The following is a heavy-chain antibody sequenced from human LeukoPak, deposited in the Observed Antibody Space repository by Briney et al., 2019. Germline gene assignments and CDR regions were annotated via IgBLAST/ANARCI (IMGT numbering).Heavy chain of an antibody. Sequence: ASVKVSCKASGGTFSSYAISWVRQAPGQGLEWMGGISPIFGTANYAQKFQGRVTITADESTITAYMELSSMTSADTAVYYCARAPARDWFDPWGQGTLVTASS. D-gene: IGHD2-2*01. CDR3: ARAPARDWFDP. V-gene: IGHV1-69*13. J-gene: IGHJ5*02. CDR1: GGTFSSYA. CDR2: ISPIFGTA.